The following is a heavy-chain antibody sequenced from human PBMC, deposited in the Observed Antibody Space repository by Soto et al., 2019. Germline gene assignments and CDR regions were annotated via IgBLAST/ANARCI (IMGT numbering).Heavy chain of an antibody. J-gene: IGHJ4*02. V-gene: IGHV3-30*18. Sequence: QVQLVESGGGVVQPGRSLRLSCAASGFTFSSYGMHWVRQAPGKGLEWLALISYDGSNKYYADSVKGRFTISRDNSKNTLYLQMNSLRAEDTAVYYCAKDRNIVVLVAPLDYWGQGTLVTVSS. CDR1: GFTFSSYG. D-gene: IGHD2-15*01. CDR2: ISYDGSNK. CDR3: AKDRNIVVLVAPLDY.